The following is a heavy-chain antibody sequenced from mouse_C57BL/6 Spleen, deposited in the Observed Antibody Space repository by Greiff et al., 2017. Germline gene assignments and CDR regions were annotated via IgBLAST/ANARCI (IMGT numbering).Heavy chain of an antibody. CDR1: GYTFTSYW. Sequence: QVQLQQPGAELVMPGASVKLSCKASGYTFTSYWMHWVKQRPGQGLEWIGEIDPSDSYTNYNQKFKGKSTLTVDKSSSTAYMQLSSLTSEDSAVYYCARIGSSYGYYAMDYWGQGTSVTVSS. J-gene: IGHJ4*01. CDR2: IDPSDSYT. V-gene: IGHV1-69*01. CDR3: ARIGSSYGYYAMDY. D-gene: IGHD1-1*01.